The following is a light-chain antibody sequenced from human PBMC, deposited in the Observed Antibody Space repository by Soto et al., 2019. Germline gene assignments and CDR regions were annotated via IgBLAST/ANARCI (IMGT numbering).Light chain of an antibody. CDR3: QQHGNSPGT. V-gene: IGKV3-20*01. J-gene: IGKJ1*01. CDR2: HAS. Sequence: EIVLTQFPGTLSLSPGERATLSCRASQSVDYNNLAWYQQKPGQAPRLLISHASRRATGIPDRFSGSGSGTDFTLTISRLEPEDFAVYHCQQHGNSPGTFGQGTRVEIK. CDR1: QSVDYNN.